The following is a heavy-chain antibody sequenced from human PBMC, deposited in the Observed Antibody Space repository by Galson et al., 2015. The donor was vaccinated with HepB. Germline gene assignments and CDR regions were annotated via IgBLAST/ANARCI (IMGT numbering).Heavy chain of an antibody. J-gene: IGHJ6*02. V-gene: IGHV1-69*04. CDR2: IIPILGIA. Sequence: SVKVSCKASGGTFSSYAISWVRQAPGQGLEWMGRIIPILGIANYAQKFQGRVTITADKSTSTAYMELSSLRSEDTAVYYCASKLAAMVRGAYYYYGMDVWGQGTTVTVSS. D-gene: IGHD3-10*01. CDR1: GGTFSSYA. CDR3: ASKLAAMVRGAYYYYGMDV.